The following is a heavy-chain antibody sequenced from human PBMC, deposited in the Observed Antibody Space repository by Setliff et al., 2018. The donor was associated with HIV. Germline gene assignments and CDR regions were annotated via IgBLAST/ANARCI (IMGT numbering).Heavy chain of an antibody. CDR1: GRSFSGYY. D-gene: IGHD3-9*01. CDR2: ISHSGTV. J-gene: IGHJ4*02. Sequence: PSETLSLTCAVYGRSFSGYYWNWIRQSPGKGLGWIGTISHSGTVYYNPSLESRVTMSVDTSKNQFSLQLSPVTAADTAVYYCAKILTGYYIDYWGQGTLVTVSS. V-gene: IGHV4-34*01. CDR3: AKILTGYYIDY.